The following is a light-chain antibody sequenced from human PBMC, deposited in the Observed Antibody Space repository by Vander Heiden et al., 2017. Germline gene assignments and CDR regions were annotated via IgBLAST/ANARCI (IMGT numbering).Light chain of an antibody. CDR1: TTNTENNY. V-gene: IGLV1-47*01. CDR2: RDK. J-gene: IGLJ3*02. Sequence: QSVLTQPPSTFGTPGQRVTFSCSGSTTNTENNYVYWYQKFPGTAPKIVIYRDKQRPSGISDRFSGSKSGTSASLAISGLRSGDEADYYCATWDDSLSSWVFGGGTGLTVL. CDR3: ATWDDSLSSWV.